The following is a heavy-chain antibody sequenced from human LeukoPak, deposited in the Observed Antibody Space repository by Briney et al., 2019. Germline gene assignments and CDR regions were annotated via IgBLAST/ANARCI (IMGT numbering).Heavy chain of an antibody. V-gene: IGHV3-23*01. CDR2: ISGSGGST. CDR1: GFTFSSYA. J-gene: IGHJ4*02. Sequence: GGSLRLSCAASGFTFSSYAMSWVRQAPGKGLEWVSAISGSGGSTYYADSVKGRFTISRDNSKNTLYLQMNSLRAEDTAVYYCAEDEGEVGATNSDYWGQGTLVTVSS. D-gene: IGHD1-26*01. CDR3: AEDEGEVGATNSDY.